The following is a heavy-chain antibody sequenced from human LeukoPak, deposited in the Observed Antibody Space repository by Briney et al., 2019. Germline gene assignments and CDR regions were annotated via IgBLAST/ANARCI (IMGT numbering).Heavy chain of an antibody. V-gene: IGHV3-23*01. J-gene: IGHJ4*02. D-gene: IGHD2-2*01. CDR2: ISGGSDYT. CDR1: GFAFNSYT. Sequence: GGSLRLSCAASGFAFNSYTMTWVRQAPGKGLEWVSTISGGSDYTNYADSVKGRFTISRDNSKNTLYLQMNSLRAEDTALYYCAKGEVGYCSSASCYLVYWGQGTLVTVSS. CDR3: AKGEVGYCSSASCYLVY.